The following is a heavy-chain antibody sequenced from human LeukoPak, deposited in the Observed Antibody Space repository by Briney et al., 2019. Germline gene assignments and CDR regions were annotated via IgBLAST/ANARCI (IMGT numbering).Heavy chain of an antibody. CDR2: ISSSGSSI. D-gene: IGHD2-2*01. Sequence: QPGGSVRLSCAGSGFTFSSYGMNWVRQAPGKGLEWVSYISSSGSSINYADSVKGRFTISRDNAKNSLYLQMNSLRAEDTAVYYCARGYQLLYYWGQGTLVTVSS. V-gene: IGHV3-48*03. CDR1: GFTFSSYG. J-gene: IGHJ4*02. CDR3: ARGYQLLYY.